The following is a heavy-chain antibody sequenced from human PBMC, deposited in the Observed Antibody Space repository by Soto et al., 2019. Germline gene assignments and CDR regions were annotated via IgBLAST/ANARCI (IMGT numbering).Heavy chain of an antibody. CDR1: GFTFSSYA. CDR3: ASWPDTGSGSRFYYYYGMDV. V-gene: IGHV3-30-3*01. J-gene: IGHJ6*02. CDR2: ISYDGSNK. Sequence: GGSLRLSCAASGFTFSSYAMHWVRQAPGKGLEWVAVISYDGSNKYYADSVKGRFTISRDNSKNTLYLQMNSLRAEDTAVYYCASWPDTGSGSRFYYYYGMDVWGQGTTVTVSS. D-gene: IGHD3-10*01.